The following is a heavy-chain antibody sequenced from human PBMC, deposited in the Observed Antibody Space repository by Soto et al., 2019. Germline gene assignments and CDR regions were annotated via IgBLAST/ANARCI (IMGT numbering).Heavy chain of an antibody. CDR2: INHSGST. Sequence: QVQLQQWGAGLLKPSETLSLTCAVYGGSFSGYYWTWIRQPPGTGLEWIGEINHSGSTNYNPSLKSRVTISVETSKNQFSLKLTSVTAADTAVYYCARDKITGLFDYWGQGTLVNVSS. V-gene: IGHV4-34*01. J-gene: IGHJ4*02. CDR1: GGSFSGYY. D-gene: IGHD2-8*02. CDR3: ARDKITGLFDY.